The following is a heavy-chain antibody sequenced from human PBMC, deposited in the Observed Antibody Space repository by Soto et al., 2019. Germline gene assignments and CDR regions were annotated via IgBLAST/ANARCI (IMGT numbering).Heavy chain of an antibody. D-gene: IGHD3-16*01. CDR3: AKTWGQGYYYFGLDV. J-gene: IGHJ6*02. CDR2: MHHSGST. CDR1: GYSISSGYY. Sequence: PSETLSLTCAVSGYSISSGYYWGWIRQPPGMGLEWIATMHHSGSTYYNPSLKSRVTISLDTSKNQFSLNLRSVTAADTAVYYCAKTWGQGYYYFGLDVWGPGTTVTVYS. V-gene: IGHV4-38-2*01.